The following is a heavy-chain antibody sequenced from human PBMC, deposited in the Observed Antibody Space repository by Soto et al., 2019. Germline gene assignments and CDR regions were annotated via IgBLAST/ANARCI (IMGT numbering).Heavy chain of an antibody. D-gene: IGHD1-26*01. V-gene: IGHV1-58*01. J-gene: IGHJ4*02. CDR3: AAGSLSLGLIDY. CDR1: GCTFASPA. Sequence: GASVKVRYKASGCTFASPAVQCVRKARGQRLEWIGWIVVGSGNTNYAQKFQERVTITRDMSTSTAYMELSSLRSEDTAVYYCAAGSLSLGLIDYWGQGTLVTVSS. CDR2: IVVGSGNT.